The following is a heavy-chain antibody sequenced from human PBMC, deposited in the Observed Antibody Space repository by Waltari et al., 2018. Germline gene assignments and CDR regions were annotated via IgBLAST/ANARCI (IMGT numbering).Heavy chain of an antibody. CDR3: AKPFYNWDDPLDS. V-gene: IGHV3-23*01. CDR1: GLTVNSYA. D-gene: IGHD1-20*01. Sequence: QLLESEGGLVQQVGSLKLSCGASGLTVNSYAINWVRRAPGTGLQWVAAISISDATYHADSVKGRFTISRDTSKDTVYLQMNSLRVEDTAVYYCAKPFYNWDDPLDSWGQGTLVTVSS. CDR2: ISISDAT. J-gene: IGHJ4*02.